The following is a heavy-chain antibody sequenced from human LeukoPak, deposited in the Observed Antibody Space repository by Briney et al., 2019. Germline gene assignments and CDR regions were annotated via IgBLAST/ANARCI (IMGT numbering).Heavy chain of an antibody. Sequence: GASVKVSCTVSGSTLTKISIDWVRQAPGKGLEWMGSLSPRDGETSHAQKFQGRFNMTADTSTDTAYMEMSSLDSGDTAVYYCATGAMVYDYWGQGILVIVSS. D-gene: IGHD3-10*01. CDR3: ATGAMVYDY. CDR1: GSTLTKIS. V-gene: IGHV1-24*01. CDR2: LSPRDGET. J-gene: IGHJ4*02.